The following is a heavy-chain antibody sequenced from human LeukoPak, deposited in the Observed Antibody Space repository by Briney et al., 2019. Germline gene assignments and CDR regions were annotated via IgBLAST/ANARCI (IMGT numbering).Heavy chain of an antibody. J-gene: IGHJ4*02. CDR3: AKDRSRINDVCHGDFVY. CDR2: ISGSGGST. V-gene: IGHV3-23*01. D-gene: IGHD2-8*01. CDR1: GFIFRSHA. Sequence: PGGSLRLSYADSGFIFRSHAKGWVRQAPGKGLEWVSTISGSGGSTYYADSVKGQFTISRDNSKNTAYLQMNSLRAEDTAVYYCAKDRSRINDVCHGDFVYRGQGTLVTVSS.